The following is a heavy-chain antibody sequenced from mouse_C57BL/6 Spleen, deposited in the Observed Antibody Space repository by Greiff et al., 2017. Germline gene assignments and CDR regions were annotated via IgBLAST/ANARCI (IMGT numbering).Heavy chain of an antibody. CDR3: ASDYYGSSSPFAY. CDR2: IYPGSGNT. V-gene: IGHV1-76*01. J-gene: IGHJ3*01. CDR1: GYTFTDYY. Sequence: QVQLQQSGAELVRPGASVKLSCKASGYTFTDYYINWVKQRPGQGLEWIARIYPGSGNTYYNEKFKGKATLTAEKSSSTAYMQLSSLTSEDSAVYFCASDYYGSSSPFAYWGQGTLVTVSA. D-gene: IGHD1-1*01.